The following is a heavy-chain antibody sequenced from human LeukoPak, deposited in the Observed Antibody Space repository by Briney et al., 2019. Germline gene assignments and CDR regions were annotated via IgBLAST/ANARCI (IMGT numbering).Heavy chain of an antibody. D-gene: IGHD3-10*01. Sequence: GGSLRLSCVASEFTVSSNYMSWVRQAPGKGLVWVSTIYSGGSTYYADSVEGRFTISRDKSKKTLYLQMNSLRAEDTAVYYCAKDTNLLWSSKGAFDIWGQGTMVTVSS. CDR2: IYSGGST. J-gene: IGHJ3*02. CDR3: AKDTNLLWSSKGAFDI. V-gene: IGHV3-53*01. CDR1: EFTVSSNY.